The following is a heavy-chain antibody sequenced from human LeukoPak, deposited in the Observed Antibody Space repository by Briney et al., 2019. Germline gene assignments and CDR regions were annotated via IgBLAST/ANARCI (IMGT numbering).Heavy chain of an antibody. J-gene: IGHJ4*02. CDR1: GFTFSSYA. Sequence: GGSLRLSCAASGFTFSSYAMSWVRQAPGEGLEWVSAISGSGGSTNYADSVKGRFTISRDNSKNTLYLQMSSLRAEDTALYYCAKSGTYSSSSGYIDSWGQGTLVTVSS. CDR2: ISGSGGST. CDR3: AKSGTYSSSSGYIDS. V-gene: IGHV3-23*01. D-gene: IGHD6-6*01.